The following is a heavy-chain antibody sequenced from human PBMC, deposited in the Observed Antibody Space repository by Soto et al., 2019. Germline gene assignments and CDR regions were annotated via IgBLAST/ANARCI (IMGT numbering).Heavy chain of an antibody. D-gene: IGHD6-19*01. J-gene: IGHJ6*02. CDR2: INPNSGGT. V-gene: IGHV1-2*04. CDR3: ARDGSSGCTYGMDV. Sequence: ASVKVSCKASGYTFTGYYMHWVRQAPGQGLEWMGWINPNSGGTNYAQKFQGWVTMTRDTSISTAYMELSRLRSDDTAVYYCARDGSSGCTYGMDVWGQGTTVTVS. CDR1: GYTFTGYY.